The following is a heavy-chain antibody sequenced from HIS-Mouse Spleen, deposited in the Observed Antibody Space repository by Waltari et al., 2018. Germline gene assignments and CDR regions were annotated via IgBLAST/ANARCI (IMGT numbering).Heavy chain of an antibody. CDR1: GYSISSGYY. J-gene: IGHJ6*02. CDR2: IYHSGST. D-gene: IGHD6-13*01. CDR3: GSLAGTDYYYGMDV. V-gene: IGHV4-38-2*02. Sequence: QVQLQESGPGLVKPSETLSLTCTVSGYSISSGYYWGWIRQPPGKGLEWIGSIYHSGSTYYNPSLKSRVTISGDTSKNQFSLKLSSVTAADTAVYYCGSLAGTDYYYGMDVWGQGTTVTVSS.